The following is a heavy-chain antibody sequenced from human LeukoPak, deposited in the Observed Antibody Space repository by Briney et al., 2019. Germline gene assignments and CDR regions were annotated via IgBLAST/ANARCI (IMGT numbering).Heavy chain of an antibody. D-gene: IGHD6-6*01. CDR2: IYTSGST. Sequence: SQTLSLTCTVSGGSISSGSYYWSWIRQPAGKGLEWIGRIYTSGSTNYNPSLKSRVTISVDTSKNQFSLKLSSVTAADTAVYYCARWKYSGSSGNWFDPWGQGTLVTVSS. CDR1: GGSISSGSYY. J-gene: IGHJ5*02. V-gene: IGHV4-61*02. CDR3: ARWKYSGSSGNWFDP.